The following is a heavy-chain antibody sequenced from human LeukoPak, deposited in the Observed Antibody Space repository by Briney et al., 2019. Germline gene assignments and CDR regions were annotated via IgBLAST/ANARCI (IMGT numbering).Heavy chain of an antibody. V-gene: IGHV1-69*06. CDR2: IIPIFGTA. D-gene: IGHD4/OR15-4a*01. J-gene: IGHJ6*04. CDR3: ARDAHSSIHLVLCGMDV. Sequence: ASVKVSCKASGGTFSSYAISWVRQAPGQGLEWMGGIIPIFGTANYAQKFQGRVTITADKSTSTAYMELSSLRSEDTAVYYCARDAHSSIHLVLCGMDVWGKGTTVTVSS. CDR1: GGTFSSYA.